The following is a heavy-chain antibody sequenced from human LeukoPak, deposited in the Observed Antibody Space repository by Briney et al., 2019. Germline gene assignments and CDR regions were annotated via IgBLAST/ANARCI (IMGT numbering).Heavy chain of an antibody. CDR1: GFTFSTYY. V-gene: IGHV3-21*01. D-gene: IGHD2-15*01. CDR3: AKGPVVTFDI. J-gene: IGHJ3*02. Sequence: PGGSLRLSCAASGFTFSTYYMNWVRQAPGKGLEWVSSISSSSTYIYYADSVKGRFTIPRDNAKNSLYLQMNSLRAEDTAVYYCAKGPVVTFDIWGQGTMVTVSS. CDR2: ISSSSTYI.